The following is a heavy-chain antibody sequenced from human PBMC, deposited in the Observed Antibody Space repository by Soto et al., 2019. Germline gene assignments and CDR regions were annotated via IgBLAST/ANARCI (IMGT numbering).Heavy chain of an antibody. D-gene: IGHD3-3*01. CDR1: GGTFSSYA. V-gene: IGHV1-69*12. CDR2: IIPIFGTA. CDR3: ARGSEVLGVVIIEVMEPFDP. Sequence: QVQLVQSGAEVKKPGSSVKVSCKASGGTFSSYAISWVRQAPGQGIEWMGGIIPIFGTANYAQKFKGRVTITADESSRTAYMELRSLRSDDTAVYYCARGSEVLGVVIIEVMEPFDPWGQGTRVTVS. J-gene: IGHJ5*02.